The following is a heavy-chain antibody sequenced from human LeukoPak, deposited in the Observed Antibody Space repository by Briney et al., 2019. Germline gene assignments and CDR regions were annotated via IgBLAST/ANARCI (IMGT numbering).Heavy chain of an antibody. CDR1: GYTFTGYY. J-gene: IGHJ4*02. CDR2: LNPNSDGK. CDR3: ARSQGYYYDSSGYLLDY. D-gene: IGHD3-22*01. Sequence: ASVKVSCKASGYTFTGYYMHWVPHAPGQGLEWMGRLNPNSDGKNYAQQLQGRVTMHRDTSNSTAYIALRSLSCDDPAVYFCARSQGYYYDSSGYLLDYWGQGTLVTVSS. V-gene: IGHV1-2*06.